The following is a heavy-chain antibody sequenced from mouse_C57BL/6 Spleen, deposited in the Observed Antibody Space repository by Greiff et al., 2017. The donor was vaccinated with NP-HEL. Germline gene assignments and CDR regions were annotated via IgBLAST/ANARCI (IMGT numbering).Heavy chain of an antibody. D-gene: IGHD1-1*01. J-gene: IGHJ1*03. CDR2: INPSSGYP. Sequence: VQLQQSGAELAKPGASVKLSCKASGYTFTSYWMHWVKQRPGQGLEWIGYINPSSGYPKYNQKFKGKATLTADKSSSTAYMQLSSLTYEDSAVYYCARGDYYGSSSEYFDVWGTGTTVTVSS. V-gene: IGHV1-7*01. CDR1: GYTFTSYW. CDR3: ARGDYYGSSSEYFDV.